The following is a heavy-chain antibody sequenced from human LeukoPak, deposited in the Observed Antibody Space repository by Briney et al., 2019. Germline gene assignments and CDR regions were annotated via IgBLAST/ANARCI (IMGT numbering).Heavy chain of an antibody. CDR2: INHSGST. J-gene: IGHJ4*02. CDR3: ARDGYCSSTSCYGVY. D-gene: IGHD2-2*01. Sequence: SETLSLTCAVYGGSFSGYYWSWIRQPPGKGLEWIGEINHSGSTNYNPSLKSRVTISVDTSKNQFSLKLSSVTAADTAVYYCARDGYCSSTSCYGVYWGQGTLVTVSS. CDR1: GGSFSGYY. V-gene: IGHV4-34*01.